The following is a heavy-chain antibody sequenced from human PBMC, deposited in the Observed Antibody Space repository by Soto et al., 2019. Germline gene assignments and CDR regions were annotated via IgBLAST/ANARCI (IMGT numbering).Heavy chain of an antibody. D-gene: IGHD3-3*01. CDR2: IVVGSGNT. CDR1: GFTFSSSA. V-gene: IGHV1-58*01. Sequence: SVKVSCKASGFTFSSSAVQWVRQARGQRLEWIGWIVVGSGNTNYAQKFQERVTITRDMSTSTAYMELTSLRSEDTAVYYCAADNDFWSGHYSFVYWGQGALVTVSS. CDR3: AADNDFWSGHYSFVY. J-gene: IGHJ4*02.